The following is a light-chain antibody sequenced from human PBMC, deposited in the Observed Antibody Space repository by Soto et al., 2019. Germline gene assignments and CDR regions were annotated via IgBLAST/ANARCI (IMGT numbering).Light chain of an antibody. CDR2: GAS. J-gene: IGKJ2*01. V-gene: IGKV3-20*01. CDR3: QQYVTSHT. Sequence: EIVLTQSPATLSLSPGERATLSCRASQSVSIYLAWYQQKPGQAPRLLIYGASSRATGIPNRFSGSGSGTDFTLTISRLEPEDFAVYYCQQYVTSHTFGQGTKVDIK. CDR1: QSVSIY.